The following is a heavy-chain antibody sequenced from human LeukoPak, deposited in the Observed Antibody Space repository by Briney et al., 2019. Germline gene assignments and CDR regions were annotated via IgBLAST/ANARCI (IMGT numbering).Heavy chain of an antibody. CDR1: GGSISSYY. CDR2: IYTSGTT. V-gene: IGHV4-4*07. Sequence: PSETLSLTCTVSGGSISSYYWSWIRQPAGKGLEWIGRIYTSGTTTFNPSLNSRLSISLGTSKNQFSLMLSSVPAADTAVFYFAGGQRGVKWLDPGGQGTLVTVSS. D-gene: IGHD2-8*01. CDR3: AGGQRGVKWLDP. J-gene: IGHJ5*01.